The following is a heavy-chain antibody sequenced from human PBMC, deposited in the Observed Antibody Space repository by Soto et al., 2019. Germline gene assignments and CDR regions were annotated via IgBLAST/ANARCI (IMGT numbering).Heavy chain of an antibody. J-gene: IGHJ4*02. Sequence: EVQLVESGGGLVQPGGSLRLSCAASGFTFSTYSMNWVRQAPGKGLEWVSYISSSSSTIYYADSVKGRFTISRDNAKNSLYLQMNSLRDEDTAVYYCAREALGIWYDFDYWGQGTLVPVSS. CDR2: ISSSSSTI. CDR3: AREALGIWYDFDY. CDR1: GFTFSTYS. D-gene: IGHD2-8*01. V-gene: IGHV3-48*02.